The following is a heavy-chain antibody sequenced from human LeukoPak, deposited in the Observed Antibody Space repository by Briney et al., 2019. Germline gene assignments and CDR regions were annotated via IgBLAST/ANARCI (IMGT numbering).Heavy chain of an antibody. D-gene: IGHD6-13*01. CDR2: ISGSGGST. CDR1: GFTFSSYA. J-gene: IGHJ4*02. CDR3: AKKQQQLVRASFDY. V-gene: IGHV3-23*01. Sequence: GGSLKLSCAASGFTFSSYAMSWVRQAPGKGLEWVSAISGSGGSTYYADSVKGRFTISRDNSKNTLYLQMNSLRAEDTAVYYCAKKQQQLVRASFDYWGQGTLVTVSS.